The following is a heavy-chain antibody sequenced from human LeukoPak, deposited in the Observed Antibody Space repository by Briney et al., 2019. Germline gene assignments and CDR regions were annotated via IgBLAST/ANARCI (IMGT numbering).Heavy chain of an antibody. D-gene: IGHD1-26*01. J-gene: IGHJ4*02. V-gene: IGHV4-38-2*02. CDR1: GYSISSGYY. CDR2: IYQSGST. Sequence: SETLSLTCTVSGYSISSGYYWGWIRQSPRKGLEWIGSIYQSGSTYYNPSLQSRVAISVDTSKNQFSLKLYSVTAADTAVYYCARDWVGVTDFHYWGQGTLVTVSS. CDR3: ARDWVGVTDFHY.